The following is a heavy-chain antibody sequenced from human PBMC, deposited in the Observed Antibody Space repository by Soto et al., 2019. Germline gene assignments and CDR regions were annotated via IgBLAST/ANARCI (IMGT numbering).Heavy chain of an antibody. Sequence: QVQLVQSGAEVKKPGASVKVSCKASGYTFTSYDINWVRQATGQGLEWMGWMNPNSGNTGYAQKFXGXXXMXXNTSISTAYMELSSLRSEDTAVYYCAREKVGAVDYWGQGTLVTVSS. V-gene: IGHV1-8*01. CDR2: MNPNSGNT. D-gene: IGHD1-26*01. CDR1: GYTFTSYD. CDR3: AREKVGAVDY. J-gene: IGHJ4*02.